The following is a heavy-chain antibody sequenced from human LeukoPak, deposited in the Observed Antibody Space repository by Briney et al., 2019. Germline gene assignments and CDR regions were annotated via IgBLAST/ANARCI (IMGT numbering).Heavy chain of an antibody. CDR1: GFTVSNKY. CDR2: IYSGGTT. V-gene: IGHV3-53*05. D-gene: IGHD3-22*01. CDR3: ARVLNYYDSSGYYFSY. Sequence: PGGSLRLSCAASGFTVSNKYMSWVRQAPGKGLEWVSLIYSGGTTYYADSVKGRFTISRDNSKNTLYLQMNSLRAEDTAVYYCARVLNYYDSSGYYFSYWGQGTLVTVSS. J-gene: IGHJ4*02.